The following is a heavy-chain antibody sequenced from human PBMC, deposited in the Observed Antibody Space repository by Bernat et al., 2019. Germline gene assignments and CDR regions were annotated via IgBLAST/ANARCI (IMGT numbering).Heavy chain of an antibody. J-gene: IGHJ3*02. Sequence: QVQLVESGGGVVQPGRSLRLSCAASGFTFSSYAMHWVRQAPGKGLEWVAVISYDGSNKYYADSVKGRFTISRDNSKNTLYLQMNSLRAEDTAVYYCAREGAQWLVPDLGAFDIWGQGTMVTVSS. V-gene: IGHV3-30-3*01. D-gene: IGHD6-19*01. CDR1: GFTFSSYA. CDR2: ISYDGSNK. CDR3: AREGAQWLVPDLGAFDI.